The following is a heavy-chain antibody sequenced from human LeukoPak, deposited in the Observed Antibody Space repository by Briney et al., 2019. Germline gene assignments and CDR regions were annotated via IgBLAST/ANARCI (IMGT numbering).Heavy chain of an antibody. CDR1: GFTFSSYA. CDR3: ASELATYWYFDL. V-gene: IGHV3-30*09. D-gene: IGHD5-12*01. Sequence: GGSLRLSCAASGFTFSSYAMHWVRQAPGMGLEWVAVISYDGSNKYYADSVKGRFAISRDNSKNTLYLQMNSLRAEDTAVYYCASELATYWYFDLWGRGTLVTVSS. J-gene: IGHJ2*01. CDR2: ISYDGSNK.